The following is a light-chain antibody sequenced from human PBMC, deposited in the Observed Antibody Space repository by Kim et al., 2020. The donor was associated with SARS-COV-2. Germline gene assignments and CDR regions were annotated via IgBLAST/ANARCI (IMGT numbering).Light chain of an antibody. CDR1: SSNIGRNT. J-gene: IGLJ3*02. V-gene: IGLV1-44*01. CDR2: SNH. CDR3: AAWDDSLNGWV. Sequence: GQRVTISCSGSSSNIGRNTVYWYQQLPGTAPKLLIYSNHQRPSGVPDRFSGSKSGTSASLAISGLQSEDEADYYCAAWDDSLNGWVFGGGTQLTVL.